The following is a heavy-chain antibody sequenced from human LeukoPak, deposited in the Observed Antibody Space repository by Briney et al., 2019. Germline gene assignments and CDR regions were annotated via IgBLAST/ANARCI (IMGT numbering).Heavy chain of an antibody. CDR2: ISYDGSNK. Sequence: GRSLRLSCAASGLTFSSYAMHWVRQAPGKGLEWVAVISYDGSNKYYADSVKGRFTISRDNSKNTLYLQMNSLRAEDTAVYYCAKEKVYYFDYWGQGTLVTVSS. CDR1: GLTFSSYA. CDR3: AKEKVYYFDY. V-gene: IGHV3-30-3*01. J-gene: IGHJ4*02.